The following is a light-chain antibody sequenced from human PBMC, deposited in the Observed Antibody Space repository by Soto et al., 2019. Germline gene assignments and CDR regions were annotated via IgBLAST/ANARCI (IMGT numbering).Light chain of an antibody. CDR3: QQYNNWQRT. V-gene: IGKV3-15*01. CDR2: GAS. J-gene: IGKJ1*01. Sequence: EIVMTHSPATLSVSPGERATLSCRASQSVSSNLAWYQQKHGQAPRLLIYGASTRANGIPARFSGSGSGTDLTLTISSLQSEDFPVYYCQQYNNWQRTVGQGTKVDIK. CDR1: QSVSSN.